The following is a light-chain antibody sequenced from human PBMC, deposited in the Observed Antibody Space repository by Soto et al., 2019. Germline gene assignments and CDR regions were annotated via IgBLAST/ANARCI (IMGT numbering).Light chain of an antibody. CDR3: QSYDSSLSGSV. CDR1: SSNIGTNT. J-gene: IGLJ2*01. V-gene: IGLV1-40*01. CDR2: GNS. Sequence: QSVLTQPPSASGTPGQRVTISCSGSSSNIGTNTVIWYQQLPGAAPKLLIYGNSNRPSGVPDRFSGSKSGTSASLAITGLQAEDEADYYCQSYDSSLSGSVFGGGTKLTVL.